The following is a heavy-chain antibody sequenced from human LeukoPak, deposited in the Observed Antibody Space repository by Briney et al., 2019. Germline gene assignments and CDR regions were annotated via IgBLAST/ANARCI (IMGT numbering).Heavy chain of an antibody. CDR2: IRSKANSYAT. Sequence: GGSLRLSCAASGFTFSGSAMHWVRQASGKGLEWVGRIRSKANSYATAYAASVKGRFTISRDDSKNTAYLQMNSLKTEDTAVYYCTSYYDSSGYQGWLFDYWGQGTLVTVSS. D-gene: IGHD3-22*01. CDR1: GFTFSGSA. J-gene: IGHJ4*02. V-gene: IGHV3-73*01. CDR3: TSYYDSSGYQGWLFDY.